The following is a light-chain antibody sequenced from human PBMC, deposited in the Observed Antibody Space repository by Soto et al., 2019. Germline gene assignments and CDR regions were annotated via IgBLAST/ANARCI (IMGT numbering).Light chain of an antibody. J-gene: IGKJ1*01. V-gene: IGKV3-15*01. Sequence: EIVMTQSPATLSVSPGDGATLSCRASQSVSFRLAWYQQKPGQAPRLLISAASSRATGIPARISGSGSGTDFTLTISSLQSEDFAVYYCQQYYDWPPTFGRGTKVEIK. CDR2: AAS. CDR3: QQYYDWPPT. CDR1: QSVSFR.